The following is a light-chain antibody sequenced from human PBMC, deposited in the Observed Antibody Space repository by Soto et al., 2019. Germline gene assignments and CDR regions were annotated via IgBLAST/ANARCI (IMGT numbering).Light chain of an antibody. CDR2: DAS. CDR1: QSGNNN. CDR3: QQYTFWPPLT. V-gene: IGKV3-15*01. Sequence: EIVMTQSPATLSVSPGERATLSCRASQSGNNNLAWYRQKPDQAPRLLISDASTRATGVPARFSGSVSGTEFTLTISSLQSEDSGIYYCQQYTFWPPLTFGGGTKVEIK. J-gene: IGKJ4*01.